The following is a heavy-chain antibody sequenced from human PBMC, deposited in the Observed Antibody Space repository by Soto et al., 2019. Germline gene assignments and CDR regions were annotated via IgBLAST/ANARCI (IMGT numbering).Heavy chain of an antibody. J-gene: IGHJ6*02. D-gene: IGHD3-10*01. CDR3: ARVPFDYYAEFIGMDV. Sequence: QVQLQESGPGLVKPSQTLSLTCTVSGGSISSGGYYWSWIRQHPGKGREWIGYIYYSGSTYYNPSLRSRVTISVDTSKKQFSLKLSAVTAAETAVYYCARVPFDYYAEFIGMDVWGQGTTVNVSS. V-gene: IGHV4-31*03. CDR1: GGSISSGGYY. CDR2: IYYSGST.